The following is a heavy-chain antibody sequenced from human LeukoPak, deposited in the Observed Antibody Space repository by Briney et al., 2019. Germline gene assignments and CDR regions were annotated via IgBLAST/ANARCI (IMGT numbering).Heavy chain of an antibody. Sequence: PGGSLRLSCAVSGFTFDDYAMHWVRQAPGKGLEWVSGISWNSGSIGYADSVKGRFTISRDNAKNSLHLQMNSLRAEDTALYYCAKGPYSDILTGYHDYWGQGTLVTVSS. J-gene: IGHJ4*02. D-gene: IGHD3-9*01. CDR2: ISWNSGSI. CDR1: GFTFDDYA. CDR3: AKGPYSDILTGYHDY. V-gene: IGHV3-9*01.